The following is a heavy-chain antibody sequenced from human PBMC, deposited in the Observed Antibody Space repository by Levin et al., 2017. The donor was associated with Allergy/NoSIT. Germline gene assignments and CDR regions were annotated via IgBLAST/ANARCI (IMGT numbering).Heavy chain of an antibody. Sequence: LSQTLSLTCAVYGGSFSGYYWSWTHQPPGKGLEWIGEINHSGSTNYNPSLKSRVTISVDTSKNQFSLKLSSVTAADTAVYYCARHHYDILTGYPLRVRDAFDIWGQGTMVTVSS. V-gene: IGHV4-34*01. D-gene: IGHD3-9*01. J-gene: IGHJ3*02. CDR3: ARHHYDILTGYPLRVRDAFDI. CDR1: GGSFSGYY. CDR2: INHSGST.